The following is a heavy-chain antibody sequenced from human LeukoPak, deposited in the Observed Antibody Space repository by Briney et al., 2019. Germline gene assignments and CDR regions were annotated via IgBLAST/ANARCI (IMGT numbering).Heavy chain of an antibody. J-gene: IGHJ4*02. CDR2: IYHSGRT. D-gene: IGHD4-17*01. V-gene: IGHV4-30-2*01. CDR1: GGSISSGGYS. Sequence: SETLSLTCAVSGGSISSGGYSWSWIRQPPGKGLEWIGYIYHSGRTYYNPSLKSRVTISVDRSKNQFSLKLSSVTAADTAVYYCASGGDYGDYFDYWGQGTLVPVSS. CDR3: ASGGDYGDYFDY.